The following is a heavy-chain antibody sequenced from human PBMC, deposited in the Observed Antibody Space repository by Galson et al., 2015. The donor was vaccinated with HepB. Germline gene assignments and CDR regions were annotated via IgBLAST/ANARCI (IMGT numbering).Heavy chain of an antibody. J-gene: IGHJ4*02. CDR1: GFTFSSYA. CDR2: ISSNGGST. V-gene: IGHV3-64D*06. CDR3: VKDHPTSYGYYFDY. D-gene: IGHD5-18*01. Sequence: SLRLSCAASGFTFSSYAMHWVRQAPGKGLEYVSAISSNGGSTYYADSVKGRFTISRDNSKNTLYLQMSSLRAEDTAVYYCVKDHPTSYGYYFDYWGQGTLVTVSS.